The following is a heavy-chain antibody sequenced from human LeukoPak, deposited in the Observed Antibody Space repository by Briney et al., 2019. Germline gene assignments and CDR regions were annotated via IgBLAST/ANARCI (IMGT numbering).Heavy chain of an antibody. V-gene: IGHV5-51*01. CDR2: IYPGDSDT. J-gene: IGHJ3*02. CDR3: ARLIGYDSSGYYGRGDAFDI. CDR1: GYSFTSYW. D-gene: IGHD3-22*01. Sequence: KVSCKASGYSFTSYWIGWVRQMPGKGLEWMGIIYPGDSDTRYSPSFQGQVTISADKSISTAYLQWSSLKASDTAMYYCARLIGYDSSGYYGRGDAFDIWGQGTMVTVSS.